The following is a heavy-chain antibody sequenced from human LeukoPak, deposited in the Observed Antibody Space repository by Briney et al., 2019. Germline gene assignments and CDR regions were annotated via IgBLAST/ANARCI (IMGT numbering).Heavy chain of an antibody. V-gene: IGHV3-23*01. J-gene: IGHJ4*02. D-gene: IGHD4-23*01. CDR2: ISVNGGTT. Sequence: PGGSLRLSCAASEFTVSSSYMSWVRQAPGKGLEWVSSISVNGGTTYYADSVKGRFTISRDSSKNTLYLQMNSLRAEDTAVYYCVKGGGNVRRYFEYWGQGALVTVSS. CDR3: VKGGGNVRRYFEY. CDR1: EFTVSSSY.